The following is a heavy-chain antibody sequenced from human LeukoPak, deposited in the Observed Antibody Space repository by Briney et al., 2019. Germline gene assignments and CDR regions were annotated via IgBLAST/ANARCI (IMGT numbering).Heavy chain of an antibody. D-gene: IGHD2-8*01. CDR1: GGSISNYY. V-gene: IGHV4-59*08. CDR3: ARRSTNGPPYYLEY. CDR2: IYYSGST. J-gene: IGHJ4*02. Sequence: SETLSLTCTASGGSISNYYWTWIRQPPGKGLEWIGYIYYSGSTNYNPSLKSRVSISVDTSNNQFSLKLNSVTAADTAVYYCARRSTNGPPYYLEYWGQGTPVTVSS.